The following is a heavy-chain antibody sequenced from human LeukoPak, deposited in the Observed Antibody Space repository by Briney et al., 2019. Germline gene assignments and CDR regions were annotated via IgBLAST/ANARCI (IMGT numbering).Heavy chain of an antibody. Sequence: PSETLSLTCNVSGGSVSSSTYYWGWIRQPPGKGLEWIGSIYYSGSTYYNPSLKSRVTISVDTSKNQFSLKLSSVTAADTAVYYCARAVGIVVVVVATLDYWGQGTLVTVSP. D-gene: IGHD2-15*01. CDR3: ARAVGIVVVVVATLDY. J-gene: IGHJ4*02. CDR2: IYYSGST. V-gene: IGHV4-39*01. CDR1: GGSVSSSTYY.